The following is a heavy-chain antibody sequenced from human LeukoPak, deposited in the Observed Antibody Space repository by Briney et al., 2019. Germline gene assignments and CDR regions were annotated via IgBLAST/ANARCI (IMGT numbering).Heavy chain of an antibody. V-gene: IGHV4-4*07. J-gene: IGHJ4*02. CDR1: GGSISSYY. CDR3: ARAELDSSGWLRFGY. CDR2: IYSSGST. Sequence: PSETLSLTCTVSGGSISSYYWSWIRQPPGKGLEWIGRIYSSGSTNYNPFLKSRVTMSVDTSKNQFSLKLSSVTAADTAIYYCARAELDSSGWLRFGYWGQGTLVTVSS. D-gene: IGHD6-19*01.